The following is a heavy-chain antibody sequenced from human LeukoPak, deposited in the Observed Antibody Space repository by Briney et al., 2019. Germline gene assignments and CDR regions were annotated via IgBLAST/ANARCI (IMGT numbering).Heavy chain of an antibody. CDR3: ARRAGYDFWSGESGRYLDY. D-gene: IGHD3-3*01. Sequence: PGGSLRLSCAASGFTFSRYWMTWVRQAPGKGLEWVANIKQDGSEKYYVNSVKGRFTISRDNAKNSLYLQVNSLRAEDTAIYYCARRAGYDFWSGESGRYLDYWGQGTLVTVSS. CDR2: IKQDGSEK. J-gene: IGHJ4*02. CDR1: GFTFSRYW. V-gene: IGHV3-7*01.